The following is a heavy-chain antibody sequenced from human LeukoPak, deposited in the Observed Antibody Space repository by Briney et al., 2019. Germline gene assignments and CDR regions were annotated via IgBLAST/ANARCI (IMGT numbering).Heavy chain of an antibody. V-gene: IGHV3-23*01. Sequence: GGSLRLSRGAPRVSFSRFAMSWVRQGPARGQEWVSSMRGNGETFYADSVKGRFTLSSDSSRNTVYFQLNNLRVEDTAIYYCARASWVSSTDAVRWGQGTLVTVSS. D-gene: IGHD2-8*01. CDR1: RVSFSRFA. CDR3: ARASWVSSTDAVR. J-gene: IGHJ4*02. CDR2: MRGNGET.